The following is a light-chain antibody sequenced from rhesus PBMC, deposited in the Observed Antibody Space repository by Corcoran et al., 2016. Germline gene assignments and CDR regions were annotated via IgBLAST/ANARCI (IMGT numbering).Light chain of an antibody. CDR3: SSYEASYTYI. CDR1: SCAIERYNY. CDR2: KVN. Sequence: QSAPIQSPSVSGSLGQSVTISCTGPSCAIERYNYVSWYRQQPGTTTKLMMYKVNMRPSGVSDRFSGSKSGNTPSLTISGLQAEDEADYYCSSYEASYTYIFGAGTRLTVL. V-gene: IGLV2-11*01. J-gene: IGLJ1*01.